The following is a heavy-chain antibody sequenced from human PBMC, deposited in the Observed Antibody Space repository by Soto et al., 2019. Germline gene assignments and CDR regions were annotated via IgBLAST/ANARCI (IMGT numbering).Heavy chain of an antibody. Sequence: QVQLQQWGAGLLKPSETLSLTCAVYGGSFSGYYWSWIRQPPGKGLEWIGEINHSGSTNYNPSRKSRLTISVESSKNQFSLKLNSVTAADTAVYYCAREKVRAIIGVVIVHDAFDIWGQGTMVTVSS. V-gene: IGHV4-34*01. D-gene: IGHD3-3*01. CDR2: INHSGST. CDR3: AREKVRAIIGVVIVHDAFDI. CDR1: GGSFSGYY. J-gene: IGHJ3*02.